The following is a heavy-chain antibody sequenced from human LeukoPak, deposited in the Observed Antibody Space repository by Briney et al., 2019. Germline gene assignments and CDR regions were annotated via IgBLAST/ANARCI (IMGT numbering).Heavy chain of an antibody. V-gene: IGHV3-74*01. CDR3: ARAHALRG. CDR1: GFPFSSYW. D-gene: IGHD3-3*01. Sequence: GGPLRFSCLAPGFPFSSYWMHGVRHAPGKGLGWVLGINSDGRSPSYADSVKGRFTMSRDNAKNTLYLQMNSLRAEDTAVYYCARAHALRGWGQGTLVTVSS. CDR2: INSDGRSP. J-gene: IGHJ4*02.